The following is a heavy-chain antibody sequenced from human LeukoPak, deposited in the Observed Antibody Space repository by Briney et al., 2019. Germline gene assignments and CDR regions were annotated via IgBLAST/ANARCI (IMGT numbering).Heavy chain of an antibody. CDR2: IYTSGST. J-gene: IGHJ6*03. CDR1: GGSISSGSYY. V-gene: IGHV4-61*02. Sequence: SQTLSLTCTVSGGSISSGSYYWSWIRQPAGKGLEWIGRIYTSGSTNYNPSLKSRVTISVDTSKNQFSLKLSSVTAADTAVYYCARDRVVTMIGRRYYYCYYMDVWGKGTTVTVSS. CDR3: ARDRVVTMIGRRYYYCYYMDV. D-gene: IGHD3-22*01.